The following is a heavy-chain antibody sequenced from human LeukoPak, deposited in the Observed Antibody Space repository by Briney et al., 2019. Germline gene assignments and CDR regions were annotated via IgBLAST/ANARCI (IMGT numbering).Heavy chain of an antibody. CDR2: INHSGST. CDR3: ARDRRIQLWTTGLYYFDY. V-gene: IGHV4-34*01. J-gene: IGHJ4*02. Sequence: SETLSLTCAVYGGSFSGYYWSWIRQPPGKGLEWIGEINHSGSTNYNPSLKSRVTISVDTSKNQFSLKLSSVTAADTAVYYCARDRRIQLWTTGLYYFDYWGQGTVLTVSS. D-gene: IGHD5-18*01. CDR1: GGSFSGYY.